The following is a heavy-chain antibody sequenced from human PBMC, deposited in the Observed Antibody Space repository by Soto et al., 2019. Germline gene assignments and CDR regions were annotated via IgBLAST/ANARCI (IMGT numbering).Heavy chain of an antibody. J-gene: IGHJ6*03. CDR3: AKSSLEALAATGRWRYYYMDV. CDR1: GFTFSNYA. V-gene: IGHV3-23*01. CDR2: ISGSGGST. D-gene: IGHD6-19*01. Sequence: GGSLRLSCAASGFTFSNYAMSWVRQAPGKGLEWVSTISGSGGSTYYADSVKGRFTISRDNSKNTLYLQMNGLRAEDTAIYSCAKSSLEALAATGRWRYYYMDVWGKGTTVTVSS.